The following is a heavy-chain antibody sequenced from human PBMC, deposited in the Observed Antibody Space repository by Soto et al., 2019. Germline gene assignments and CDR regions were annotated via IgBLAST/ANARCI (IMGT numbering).Heavy chain of an antibody. CDR1: GYTFTGYY. CDR2: INPNSGGT. CDR3: ARQNIAARPYRY. V-gene: IGHV1-2*02. J-gene: IGHJ4*02. D-gene: IGHD6-6*01. Sequence: GASVKVSCKASGYTFTGYYMHWVLQAPGQGLEWMGWINPNSGGTNYAQKFQGRVTMTRDTSISTAYMELSRLRSDDTAVYYCARQNIAARPYRYWGQGTLVTVSS.